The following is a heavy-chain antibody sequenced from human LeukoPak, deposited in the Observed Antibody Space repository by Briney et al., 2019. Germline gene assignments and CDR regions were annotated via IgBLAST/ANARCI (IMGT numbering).Heavy chain of an antibody. J-gene: IGHJ4*02. D-gene: IGHD5-18*01. Sequence: ASVTVSCTASGYTFTSYYMHWVRQAPGQGLEWMGIINPSGGSTSYAQKFQGRVTMTRDMSTSTVYMELSSLRSEDTAVYYCARDFATAMVTQYWGQGTLVTVSS. CDR2: INPSGGST. V-gene: IGHV1-46*01. CDR3: ARDFATAMVTQY. CDR1: GYTFTSYY.